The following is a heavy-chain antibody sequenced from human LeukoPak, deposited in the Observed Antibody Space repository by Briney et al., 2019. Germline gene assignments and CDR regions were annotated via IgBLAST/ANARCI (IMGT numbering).Heavy chain of an antibody. CDR1: GYTFTGYY. CDR3: ARDSDAAYNWNYSPSGY. Sequence: ASVKVSCKASGYTFTGYYMHWVRQAPGQGLEWMGRINPNSGGTNYAQKFQGRVTMTRDTSISTAYMELSRLRSDDTAVYYCARDSDAAYNWNYSPSGYWGQGTLVTVSS. CDR2: INPNSGGT. D-gene: IGHD1-7*01. V-gene: IGHV1-2*06. J-gene: IGHJ4*02.